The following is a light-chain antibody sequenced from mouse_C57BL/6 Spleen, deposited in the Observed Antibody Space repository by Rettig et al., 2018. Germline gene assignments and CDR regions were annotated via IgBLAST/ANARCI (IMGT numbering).Light chain of an antibody. CDR2: AAT. CDR3: QHFWGTPFT. CDR1: ENIYSN. J-gene: IGKJ4*01. V-gene: IGKV12-46*01. Sequence: DIQMTQSPASLSVSVGETVTITCRASENIYSNLAWYQQKQGKSPQLLVYAATNLADGVPSRFSGSGSGTQYSLKINSLQSEDFGSYYCQHFWGTPFTFGSG.